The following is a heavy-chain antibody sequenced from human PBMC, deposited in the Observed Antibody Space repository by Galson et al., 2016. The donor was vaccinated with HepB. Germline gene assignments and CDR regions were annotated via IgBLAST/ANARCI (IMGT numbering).Heavy chain of an antibody. CDR3: AKATLVATITEFDY. CDR2: ISASGGST. Sequence: SLRLSCAVSGFSFSSYAMNWVRQAPGKGLEWVSAISASGGSTYYADSVKGRFTVSRDNSKNTLFLQMNSLRAEDTAVYYCAKATLVATITEFDYWGQGTLVTVSS. V-gene: IGHV3-23*01. CDR1: GFSFSSYA. D-gene: IGHD5-12*01. J-gene: IGHJ4*02.